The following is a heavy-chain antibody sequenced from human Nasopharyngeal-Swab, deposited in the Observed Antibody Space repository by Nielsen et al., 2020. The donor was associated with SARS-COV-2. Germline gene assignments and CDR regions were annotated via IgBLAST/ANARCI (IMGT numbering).Heavy chain of an antibody. CDR3: AKASVDYSGSGSYSDY. CDR1: GITFSNYA. J-gene: IGHJ4*02. D-gene: IGHD3-10*01. Sequence: GESLKISCAASGITFSNYAMSWVRQAPGKGLEWVSAISGSGGSTYYADSVKGRFTLSRDNSKNMLYLQMNSLRVEDTAVYYCAKASVDYSGSGSYSDYWGQGTLVTVSS. V-gene: IGHV3-23*01. CDR2: ISGSGGST.